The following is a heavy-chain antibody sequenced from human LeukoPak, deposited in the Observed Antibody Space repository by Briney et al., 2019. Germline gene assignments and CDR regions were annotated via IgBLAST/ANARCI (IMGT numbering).Heavy chain of an antibody. V-gene: IGHV4-59*01. CDR3: AYGSGSYYNY. Sequence: SETLSLTCTVSGGSISSYYWSRIRQPPGKGLEWIGYIYYSGSTNYNPSLKSRVTISVDTSKNQFSLKLSSVTAADTAVYYCAYGSGSYYNYWGQGTLVTVSS. J-gene: IGHJ4*02. CDR2: IYYSGST. D-gene: IGHD3-10*01. CDR1: GGSISSYY.